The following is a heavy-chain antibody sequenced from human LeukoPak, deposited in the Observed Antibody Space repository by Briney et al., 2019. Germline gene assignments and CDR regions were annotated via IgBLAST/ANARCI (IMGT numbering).Heavy chain of an antibody. CDR2: IYDSRST. CDR1: GGSTSSYY. V-gene: IGHV4-59*08. D-gene: IGHD2-2*01. CDR3: ARGPADQYYYYYGMDV. Sequence: SETLSLTCTVSGGSTSSYYWTWIRQPPGEGLEWIGYIYDSRSTNYNPSLNSRVTISVDTSKNQFSLKLSSVTAADTAVYYCARGPADQYYYYYGMDVWGQGTTVTVSS. J-gene: IGHJ6*02.